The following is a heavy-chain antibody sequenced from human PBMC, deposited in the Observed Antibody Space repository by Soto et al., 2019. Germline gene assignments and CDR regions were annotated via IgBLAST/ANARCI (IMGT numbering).Heavy chain of an antibody. CDR2: ISGSDSRT. J-gene: IGHJ3*02. V-gene: IGHV3-23*01. CDR3: AKVGSHSGSHYDAFDI. D-gene: IGHD1-26*01. CDR1: GFTFISYA. Sequence: EVQLLESGGGLVQPGGSLRLSCAASGFTFISYAMNWVRQAPGKGLEWVSAISGSDSRTYYADSVKGRFTISRDNSKNTLYLQLKSLRAEDTPVYKCAKVGSHSGSHYDAFDIWGQGTMVTVSS.